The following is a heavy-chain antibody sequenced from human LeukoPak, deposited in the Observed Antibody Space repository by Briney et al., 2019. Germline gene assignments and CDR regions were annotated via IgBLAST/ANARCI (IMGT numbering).Heavy chain of an antibody. CDR1: VFTFSSYS. D-gene: IGHD1-26*01. J-gene: IGHJ3*02. V-gene: IGHV3-21*01. CDR2: ISSSRRYM. Sequence: PGGSLRLSCAASVFTFSSYSMNWVRLAPGKGVEWGSSISSSRRYMYYADSVKGRFTISRDNAKNSLYLQMNSLRAEDTAVYYCAKEGDASAFDIWGQGSMVTVSS. CDR3: AKEGDASAFDI.